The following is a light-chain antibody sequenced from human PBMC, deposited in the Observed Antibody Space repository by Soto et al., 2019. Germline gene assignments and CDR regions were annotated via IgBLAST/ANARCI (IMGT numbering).Light chain of an antibody. CDR1: SSDVGGYDY. Sequence: QSALTQPASASGSPGQSITISCTGTSSDVGGYDYVSWYQHQPGKAPKLIIYEVSNRPSGVSNRFSGSKSGNTASLTISDLQTEDEADYYCNSYTRSNTRVFGTGTKLTVL. J-gene: IGLJ1*01. V-gene: IGLV2-14*01. CDR3: NSYTRSNTRV. CDR2: EVS.